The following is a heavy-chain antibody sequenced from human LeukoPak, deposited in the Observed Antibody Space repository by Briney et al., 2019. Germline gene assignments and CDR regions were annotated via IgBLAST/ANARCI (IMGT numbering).Heavy chain of an antibody. V-gene: IGHV1-2*02. CDR3: ARVVIAATGPGYFDY. J-gene: IGHJ4*02. CDR2: INPNSGGT. Sequence: GASVKVSCKASGYTFTGYYMHWVRQAPGQGLEWLGWINPNSGGTNYAQKFQGRVTMTRDTSINSAYMELSRLKSGDTAVYYCARVVIAATGPGYFDYWGQGTLVTVSS. D-gene: IGHD6-13*01. CDR1: GYTFTGYY.